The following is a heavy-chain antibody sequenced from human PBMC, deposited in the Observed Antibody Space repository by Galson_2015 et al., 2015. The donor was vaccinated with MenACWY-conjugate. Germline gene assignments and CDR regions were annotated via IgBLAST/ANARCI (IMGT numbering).Heavy chain of an antibody. J-gene: IGHJ4*02. CDR2: IYHSGSI. CDR1: GASISSVNW. V-gene: IGHV4-4*02. Sequence: ETLSLTCAVSGASISSVNWWSWARQPPGKGLEWIAEIYHSGSINYNPSLKSRVTMSVDKSKNQISLKLSSVTAADTAVYYCARAGALTYYFDYWGQGTLVSVSS. CDR3: ARAGALTYYFDY.